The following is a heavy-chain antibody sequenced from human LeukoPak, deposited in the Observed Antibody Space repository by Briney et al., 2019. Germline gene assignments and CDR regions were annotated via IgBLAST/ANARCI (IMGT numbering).Heavy chain of an antibody. CDR1: GYTFTGYY. CDR3: ARRGDDYYGSGSYGEWFDL. Sequence: ASVKVSCTASGYTFTGYYMHWVRQAPGQGLEWMGWINPNSGGTNYAQKFQGRVTMTRKTSISTAYMELSRLRSDDTVVQYCARRGDDYYGSGSYGEWFDLWGQGTLVTVSS. D-gene: IGHD3-10*01. J-gene: IGHJ5*02. CDR2: INPNSGGT. V-gene: IGHV1-2*02.